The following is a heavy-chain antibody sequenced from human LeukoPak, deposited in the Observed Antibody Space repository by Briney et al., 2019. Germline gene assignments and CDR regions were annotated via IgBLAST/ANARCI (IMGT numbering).Heavy chain of an antibody. V-gene: IGHV3-30*02. Sequence: GGSLRLSCAASGFTFSSYGMHWVRQAPGKGLGWVAFIRYDGSNKYYADSVKGRVTISRYNSKNTLYLQMNSLRAEDTAVYYCARGPSGYHNPGDQGTLVTVSS. CDR3: ARGPSGYHNP. J-gene: IGHJ4*02. CDR2: IRYDGSNK. CDR1: GFTFSSYG. D-gene: IGHD5-12*01.